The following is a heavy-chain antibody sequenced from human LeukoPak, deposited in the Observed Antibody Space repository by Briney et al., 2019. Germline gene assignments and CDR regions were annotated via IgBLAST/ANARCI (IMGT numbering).Heavy chain of an antibody. D-gene: IGHD5-18*01. Sequence: GGSLRLSCAASGFTFSSYAMSWVRQAPGKGLEWVSDISGSGDSTYYADSVKGRFTISRDNSKNTLYLQMNSLRAEDTAVYYCAKELEGGYSYGAVDYWGQGTLVTVSS. CDR1: GFTFSSYA. CDR3: AKELEGGYSYGAVDY. V-gene: IGHV3-23*01. CDR2: ISGSGDST. J-gene: IGHJ4*02.